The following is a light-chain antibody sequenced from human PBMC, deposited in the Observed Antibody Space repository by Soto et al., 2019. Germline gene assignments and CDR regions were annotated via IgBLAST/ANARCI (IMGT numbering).Light chain of an antibody. CDR3: QQYSNWPSRT. CDR1: QSVSSF. J-gene: IGKJ1*01. CDR2: GAS. Sequence: EKVMTQSPATLSMSPGERATLSCRASQSVSSFLAWYQQKPGQAPRLLIYGASTRATGIPARFSGSGSGTEFTLTISSLQSEDFAVYYCQQYSNWPSRTFGQGTKVEVK. V-gene: IGKV3-15*01.